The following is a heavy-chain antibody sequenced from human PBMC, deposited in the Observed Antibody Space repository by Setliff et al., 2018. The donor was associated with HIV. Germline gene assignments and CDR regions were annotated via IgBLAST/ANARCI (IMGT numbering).Heavy chain of an antibody. CDR2: IDQSGST. Sequence: PSETLSLTCAVYGGSFSGYSWTWIRQPPGKGLEWIGEIDQSGSTTYNPSLKSRVTTSVDTSKNQFSLRLSSVTAADTAVYYCARGLGGYCSSVSCYEADHWGQGTLVTVSS. CDR3: ARGLGGYCSSVSCYEADH. V-gene: IGHV4-34*01. CDR1: GGSFSGYS. J-gene: IGHJ5*02. D-gene: IGHD2-2*01.